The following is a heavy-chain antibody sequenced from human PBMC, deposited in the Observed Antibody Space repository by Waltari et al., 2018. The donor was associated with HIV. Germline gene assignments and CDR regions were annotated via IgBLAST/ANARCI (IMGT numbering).Heavy chain of an antibody. CDR1: GFSVSSYW. J-gene: IGHJ4*02. Sequence: EVQLVQSGGGLIKPGGSLRPSCAASGFSVSSYWMHWVGQNPGKGLGWVSRINSDGSMIDYADSVMGQLSISRDSARNTLSLQMNSQTEEDTAVYYCSRDTFGEYYYWGQGTLVTVSS. V-gene: IGHV3-74*01. CDR3: SRDTFGEYYY. D-gene: IGHD3-10*01. CDR2: INSDGSMI.